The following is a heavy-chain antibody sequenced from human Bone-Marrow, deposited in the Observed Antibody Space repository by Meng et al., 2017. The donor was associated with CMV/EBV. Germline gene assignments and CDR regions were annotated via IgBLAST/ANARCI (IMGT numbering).Heavy chain of an antibody. CDR3: ARLIVAGGNPLDY. CDR1: GGTFSSYT. D-gene: IGHD4-23*01. J-gene: IGHJ4*02. CDR2: IIPILGIA. Sequence: SVKVSCKASGGTFSSYTISWVRQAPGQGLEWMGRIIPILGIANYAQKFQSRVTITADKSTSTAYMELSSLRSEDTAVYYCARLIVAGGNPLDYWGQGLLVTVAS. V-gene: IGHV1-69*02.